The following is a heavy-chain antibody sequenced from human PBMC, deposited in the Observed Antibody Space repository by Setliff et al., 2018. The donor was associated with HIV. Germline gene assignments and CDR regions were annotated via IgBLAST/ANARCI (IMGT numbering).Heavy chain of an antibody. CDR2: INPRGGSK. CDR1: GYTFTRYY. Sequence: ASVKVSCKASGYTFTRYYIHWVRQAPGQGLEWMGIINPRGGSKNYTQKFQGTGTMTRDTSTSTVYMELSSLRSEDTAVYYCARGPHCSSTSCFGGFDYWGQGTLVTVSS. CDR3: ARGPHCSSTSCFGGFDY. J-gene: IGHJ4*02. D-gene: IGHD2-2*01. V-gene: IGHV1-46*01.